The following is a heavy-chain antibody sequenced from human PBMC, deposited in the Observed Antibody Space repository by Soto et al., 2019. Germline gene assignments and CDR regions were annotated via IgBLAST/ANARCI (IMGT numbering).Heavy chain of an antibody. CDR3: AKDTEAFTECTNGVCYYFDY. J-gene: IGHJ4*02. CDR2: ISWNSGSI. D-gene: IGHD2-8*01. CDR1: GFTFDDYA. V-gene: IGHV3-9*01. Sequence: EVQLVESGGGLVQPGRSLRLSCAASGFTFDDYAMHWVRQAPGKGLEWVSGISWNSGSIGYADSVKGRFTISRDNAKNSLYLQMNSLRAEDTALYYCAKDTEAFTECTNGVCYYFDYWGQGTLVTVSS.